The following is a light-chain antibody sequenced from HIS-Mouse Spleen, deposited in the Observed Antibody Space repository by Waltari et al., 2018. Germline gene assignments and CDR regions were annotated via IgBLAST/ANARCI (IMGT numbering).Light chain of an antibody. CDR2: EVS. J-gene: IGLJ2*01. Sequence: QSALTQPPSASGSPGQSVTISCTGTISDVGGYNYVSWYQQHPGKAPKLMIYEVSKRPSGVPDRFYGSMSGNTASLTVSGLQAEDEADYYCSSYAGSNNVVFGGGTKLTVL. CDR3: SSYAGSNNVV. CDR1: ISDVGGYNY. V-gene: IGLV2-8*01.